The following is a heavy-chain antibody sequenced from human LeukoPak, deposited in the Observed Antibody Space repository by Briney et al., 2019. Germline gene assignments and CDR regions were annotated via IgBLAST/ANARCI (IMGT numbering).Heavy chain of an antibody. CDR3: AKVLRYCSGGSCYALDY. CDR1: GFTFSSYA. V-gene: IGHV3-23*01. CDR2: ISGSGGST. J-gene: IGHJ4*02. Sequence: PGGSLRLSCAASGFTFSSYAMSWVRQAPGKGLEWVSAISGSGGSTYCADSVKGRFTISRDNSKNTLYLQMNSLRAEDTAVYYCAKVLRYCSGGSCYALDYWGQGTLVTVSS. D-gene: IGHD2-15*01.